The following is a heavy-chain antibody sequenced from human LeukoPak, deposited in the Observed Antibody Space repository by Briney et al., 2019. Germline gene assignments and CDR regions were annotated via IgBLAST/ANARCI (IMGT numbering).Heavy chain of an antibody. V-gene: IGHV3-11*01. CDR1: GFTFSDYY. D-gene: IGHD3-22*01. Sequence: GGSLRLSCAASGFTFSDYYMSWIRQAPGKGLEWVSYISSSGSTIYYADSVKGRFTISRDNAKNSLYLQMNSLRAEDTAVYYCASAHYYDSGGYSFDYWGQGTLVTVSS. J-gene: IGHJ4*02. CDR3: ASAHYYDSGGYSFDY. CDR2: ISSSGSTI.